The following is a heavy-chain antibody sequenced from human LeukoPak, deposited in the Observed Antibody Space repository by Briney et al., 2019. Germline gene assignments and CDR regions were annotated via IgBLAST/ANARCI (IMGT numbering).Heavy chain of an antibody. CDR1: GGSFSGYY. CDR2: IYYSVST. CDR3: ARVPTVTFFDH. Sequence: RPSETLSLTCAVYGGSFSGYYWSWIRQPPGKGLEWIGSIYYSVSTYDNPSLKSRVTISVDTSKNQFSLKLSSVTAADTAVYYCARVPTVTFFDHWGQGTLVTVSS. D-gene: IGHD4-17*01. V-gene: IGHV4-34*01. J-gene: IGHJ4*02.